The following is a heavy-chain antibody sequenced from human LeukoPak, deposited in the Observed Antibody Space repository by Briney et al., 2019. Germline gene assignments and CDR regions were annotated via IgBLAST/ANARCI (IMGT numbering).Heavy chain of an antibody. CDR2: IYSGGST. CDR3: ARVFCSSTSCYDYFDY. V-gene: IGHV3-53*01. CDR1: VLTVSSNY. D-gene: IGHD2-2*01. Sequence: GGSLRLSCAASVLTVSSNYMSWVRQAAGKGLEGVSVIYSGGSTYYADSVKGRFTISRGNSKNTLYLQMTSLRAEDTAMYYCARVFCSSTSCYDYFDYWGQGPLVTVSS. J-gene: IGHJ4*02.